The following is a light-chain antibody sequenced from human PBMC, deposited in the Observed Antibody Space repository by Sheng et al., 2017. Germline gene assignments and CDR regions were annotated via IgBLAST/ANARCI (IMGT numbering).Light chain of an antibody. J-gene: IGKJ2*01. V-gene: IGKV3-15*01. CDR3: QQFGSSPLT. Sequence: IVMTQSPVTLSVSPGERATLSCRASQSLSSNLAWYQQKPGQAPRLLIYGASTRPTGIPARFSGSGSGTEFTLTISRLEPEDFAVYYCQQFGSSPLTFGQGTKLEI. CDR2: GAS. CDR1: QSLSSN.